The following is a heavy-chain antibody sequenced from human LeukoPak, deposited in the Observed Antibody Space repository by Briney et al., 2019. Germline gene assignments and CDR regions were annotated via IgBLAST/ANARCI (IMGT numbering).Heavy chain of an antibody. CDR3: ARAGTYYYDSSGYGIQAPGYNWFDP. CDR1: GGSISSYY. D-gene: IGHD3-22*01. J-gene: IGHJ5*02. V-gene: IGHV4-34*01. CDR2: INHSGST. Sequence: SETLSLTCTVSGGSISSYYWSWIRQPPGKGLEWIGEINHSGSTNYNPSLKSRVTISVDTSKNQFSLKLSSVTAADTAVYYCARAGTYYYDSSGYGIQAPGYNWFDPWGQGTLVTVSS.